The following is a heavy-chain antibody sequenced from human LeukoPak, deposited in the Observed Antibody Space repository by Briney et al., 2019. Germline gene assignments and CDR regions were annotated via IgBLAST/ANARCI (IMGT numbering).Heavy chain of an antibody. Sequence: SVKVSCKASGYTFTSYDINWVRQATGQGLEWMGWMNPNSGNTGYAQKFQGRVTMTRNTSISTAYMELSSLRSEDTAVYYCARRRSSIAAFYYYYMDVWGKGATVTVSS. CDR1: GYTFTSYD. V-gene: IGHV1-8*01. CDR3: ARRRSSIAAFYYYYMDV. J-gene: IGHJ6*03. CDR2: MNPNSGNT. D-gene: IGHD6-6*01.